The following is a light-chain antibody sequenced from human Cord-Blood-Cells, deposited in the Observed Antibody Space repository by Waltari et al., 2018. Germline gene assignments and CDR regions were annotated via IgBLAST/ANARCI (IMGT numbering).Light chain of an antibody. CDR3: QQRSNWPRFT. V-gene: IGKV3-11*01. J-gene: IGKJ3*01. CDR1: QSVSSY. CDR2: DAS. Sequence: EIVLTQSPATLSLSPGERATLSCRASQSVSSYLAWYQQKPGQAPRLLIYDASNRATGIQARFSGSGSGTDFTLNISSLEPEDFAVYYCQQRSNWPRFTFGPGTKVDIK.